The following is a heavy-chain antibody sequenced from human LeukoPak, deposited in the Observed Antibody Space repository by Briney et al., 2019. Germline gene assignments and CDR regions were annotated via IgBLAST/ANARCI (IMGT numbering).Heavy chain of an antibody. CDR2: IYYSGST. CDR3: ARSIVGAGGDAFDI. CDR1: GGSISSYY. J-gene: IGHJ3*02. D-gene: IGHD1-26*01. V-gene: IGHV4-59*01. Sequence: SETLSLTCTVSGGSISSYYWSWIRQPPGKGLEWIGNIYYSGSTNYNPSLKSRVTISVDTSKNQFSLKLSSVTAADTAVYYCARSIVGAGGDAFDIWGQGTMVTVSS.